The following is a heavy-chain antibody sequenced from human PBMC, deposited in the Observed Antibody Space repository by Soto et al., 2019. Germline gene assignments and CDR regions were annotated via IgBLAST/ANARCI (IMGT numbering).Heavy chain of an antibody. CDR1: GFTFSSYG. D-gene: IGHD3-3*01. Sequence: QVQLVESGGGVVQPGRSLRLSCAASGFTFSSYGMHWVRQAPGKGLEWVAVISYDGSNKYYADSVKGRFTISRDNSKNTLELQMNSLRAEDTAVYYCAKPGTDYDFWSGYSQTHHATDYWGQGTLVTVSS. J-gene: IGHJ4*02. CDR2: ISYDGSNK. CDR3: AKPGTDYDFWSGYSQTHHATDY. V-gene: IGHV3-30*18.